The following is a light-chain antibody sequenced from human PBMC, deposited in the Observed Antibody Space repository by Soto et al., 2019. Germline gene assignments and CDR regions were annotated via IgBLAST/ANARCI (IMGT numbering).Light chain of an antibody. V-gene: IGLV2-23*02. CDR2: EVS. CDR3: CSYAGSTTYV. CDR1: SSDIGAYNY. J-gene: IGLJ1*01. Sequence: QSVLTQPASVSGSPGQSITISCTGSSSDIGAYNYVSWFQQHPGKAPKLIIYEVSGRPSGVSNRFSGSKSGNTASLTISGLQAEDEADYYCCSYAGSTTYVFGTGTKVTVL.